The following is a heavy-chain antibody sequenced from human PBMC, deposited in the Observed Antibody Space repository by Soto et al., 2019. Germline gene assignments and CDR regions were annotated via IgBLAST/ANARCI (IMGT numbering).Heavy chain of an antibody. CDR1: GYTFTSYG. V-gene: IGHV1-18*01. D-gene: IGHD1-7*01. CDR3: AREVYNWNYGYYYYYYGMDV. Sequence: ASVKVSCKASGYTFTSYGISWVRQAPGQGLEWMGWISAYNGNTNYAQKLQGRVTMTTDTSTSTAYMELRSLRSDDTAVYYCAREVYNWNYGYYYYYYGMDVWGQGTTVTVSS. CDR2: ISAYNGNT. J-gene: IGHJ6*02.